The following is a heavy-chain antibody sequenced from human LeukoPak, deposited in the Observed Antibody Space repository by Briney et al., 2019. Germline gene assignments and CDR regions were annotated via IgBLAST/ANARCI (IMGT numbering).Heavy chain of an antibody. J-gene: IGHJ4*02. CDR3: VKQGSSWRGLYYFDY. CDR1: GFTFSSYA. CDR2: ISGSGGST. Sequence: GGSLRLSCAASGFTFSSYAMSWVRQAPGKGLEWVSAISGSGGSTYYADSVKGRFTISRDNSKNTLYLQMNSLRAEDTAVYYCVKQGSSWRGLYYFDYWGQGTLVTVSS. V-gene: IGHV3-23*01. D-gene: IGHD6-13*01.